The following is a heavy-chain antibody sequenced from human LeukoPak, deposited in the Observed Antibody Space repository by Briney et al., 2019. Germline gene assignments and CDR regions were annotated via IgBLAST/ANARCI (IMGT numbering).Heavy chain of an antibody. J-gene: IGHJ5*02. V-gene: IGHV3-66*01. D-gene: IGHD3-10*01. CDR1: GFTVSSNY. CDR3: ARVATGSYDWFDP. Sequence: GGSLRLSCAASGFTVSSNYMSWVRQAPGKGLEWVSVIYSGGSTYYADSVKGRFTISRDNAKNSLYLQMNSLRAEDTAVYFCARVATGSYDWFDPWGQGTLVTVSS. CDR2: IYSGGST.